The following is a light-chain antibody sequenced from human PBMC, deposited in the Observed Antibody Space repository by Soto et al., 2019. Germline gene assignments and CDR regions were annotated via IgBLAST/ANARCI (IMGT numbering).Light chain of an antibody. V-gene: IGKV3-20*01. CDR1: QMVSSSY. Sequence: LNNSPGALSVNTSERATLSCRASQMVSSSYLAWYQQKPGQAPRFLIYGTSSRAAGIPDRFRGSGSGTAFTLTITRLEPEDSAVYFCQQSTGPPTTFGQVARLEIK. J-gene: IGKJ5*01. CDR3: QQSTGPPTT. CDR2: GTS.